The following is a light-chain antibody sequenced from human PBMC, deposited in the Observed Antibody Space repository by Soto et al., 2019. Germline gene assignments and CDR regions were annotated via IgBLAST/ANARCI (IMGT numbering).Light chain of an antibody. V-gene: IGKV3-20*01. CDR1: QSVRSTY. Sequence: EIGLTQSPVTLSLSPGERATLSCRASQSVRSTYLAWYQQKPGQAPRLLIYGASSRATGVPDRFSGSGSGTDFTLTISRLQPEDFAMYYCQQDGSSPLVGQGTRLEI. CDR2: GAS. J-gene: IGKJ5*01. CDR3: QQDGSSPL.